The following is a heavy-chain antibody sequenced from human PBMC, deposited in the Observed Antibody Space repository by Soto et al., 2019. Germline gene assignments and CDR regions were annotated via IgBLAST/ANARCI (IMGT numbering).Heavy chain of an antibody. Sequence: EVQLVESGGGLVQPGGSLRLSCAASGFTVSSNYMSWVRQAPGKGLEWVSVIYSGGSTYYADSVKGRFTISRDNSKNTLYLQMNSLRAEDTAVYYCASHARFGELRREYCGQATLVTVSS. J-gene: IGHJ4*02. D-gene: IGHD3-10*01. CDR1: GFTVSSNY. V-gene: IGHV3-66*04. CDR3: ASHARFGELRREY. CDR2: IYSGGST.